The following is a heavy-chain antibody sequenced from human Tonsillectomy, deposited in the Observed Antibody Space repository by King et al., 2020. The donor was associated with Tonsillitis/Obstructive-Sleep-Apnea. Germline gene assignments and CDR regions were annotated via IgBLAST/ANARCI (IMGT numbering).Heavy chain of an antibody. CDR2: INHSGGT. Sequence: VQLQQWGAGLLKPSETLSLTCAVHGGSFSGNYWTWIRQPPGKGLEWIGEINHSGGTKYNPSLKGRATISVDTPKSQFSLMLNSVPAADTAVYYCARVGNCSSTGCFDYWGQGTLDTVSS. V-gene: IGHV4-34*01. D-gene: IGHD2-2*03. CDR1: GGSFSGNY. CDR3: ARVGNCSSTGCFDY. J-gene: IGHJ4*02.